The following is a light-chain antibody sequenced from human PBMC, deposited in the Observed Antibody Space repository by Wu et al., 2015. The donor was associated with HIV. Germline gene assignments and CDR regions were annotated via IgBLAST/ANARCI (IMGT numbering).Light chain of an antibody. J-gene: IGKJ1*01. CDR2: GAS. CDR3: QQYDSSQWT. CDR1: QSVSTRN. V-gene: IGKV3-20*01. Sequence: CRASQSVSTRNLAWYQQTTGQPPRLLIYGASSRATGIPDRFSGSGSGTDFTLTISKLEPEDFAVYYCQQYDSSQWTFGQGTKVEI.